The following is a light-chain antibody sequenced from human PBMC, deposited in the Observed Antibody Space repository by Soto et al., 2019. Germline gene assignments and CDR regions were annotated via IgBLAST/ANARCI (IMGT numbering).Light chain of an antibody. Sequence: DIQMTQSPSTLSAFVGDRVTITCRASQSISNLLAWYQQKPGRAPTLLIYKASTLGSGVPSRFSGSGSGTEFSLTISSLQPDDSATYYCQQYNSYPLTFGQGTRLEIK. CDR1: QSISNL. J-gene: IGKJ5*01. CDR3: QQYNSYPLT. V-gene: IGKV1-5*03. CDR2: KAS.